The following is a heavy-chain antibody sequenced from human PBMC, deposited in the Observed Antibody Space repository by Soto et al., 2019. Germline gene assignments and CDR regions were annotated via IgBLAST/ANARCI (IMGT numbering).Heavy chain of an antibody. Sequence: GASVKVSCKASAYTFTSYDINWVRQATGQGLEWMGWMNPNSGNTGYAQKFQGRVTMTRNTSISTAYMELSSLRSEDTAMYYCARGVRYCTNGVCYYYFDYWGQGTLVTVSS. CDR1: AYTFTSYD. J-gene: IGHJ4*02. CDR3: ARGVRYCTNGVCYYYFDY. V-gene: IGHV1-8*01. CDR2: MNPNSGNT. D-gene: IGHD2-8*01.